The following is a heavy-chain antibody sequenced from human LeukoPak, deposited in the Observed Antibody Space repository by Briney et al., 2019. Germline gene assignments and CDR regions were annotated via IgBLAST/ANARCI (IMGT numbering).Heavy chain of an antibody. V-gene: IGHV3-30-3*01. CDR2: ISYDGSNK. CDR3: AREISSGWSFDY. D-gene: IGHD6-19*01. Sequence: PGRSLRLSCAASGFTFSSYAMHWVRQAPGKGLEWVAVISYDGSNKYYADSVKGRFTISRDNSKNTLYLQMNSLRAEDTAVYYCAREISSGWSFDYWGQGTLVTVSS. CDR1: GFTFSSYA. J-gene: IGHJ4*02.